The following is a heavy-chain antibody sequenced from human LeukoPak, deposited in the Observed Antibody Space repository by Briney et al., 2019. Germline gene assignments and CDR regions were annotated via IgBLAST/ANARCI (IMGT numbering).Heavy chain of an antibody. J-gene: IGHJ5*02. V-gene: IGHV3-23*01. CDR1: GFTFSSYA. CDR2: ISGSGGST. D-gene: IGHD3-9*01. Sequence: GGSLRLSCAASGFTFSSYAMSWVRQAPGKGLEWVSAISGSGGSTYYADSVKGRFTISRDNSKNTLYLQMNSLRAEDTAVYYCAQTKIGAVLRYPNWFDPWGQGTLVTVS. CDR3: AQTKIGAVLRYPNWFDP.